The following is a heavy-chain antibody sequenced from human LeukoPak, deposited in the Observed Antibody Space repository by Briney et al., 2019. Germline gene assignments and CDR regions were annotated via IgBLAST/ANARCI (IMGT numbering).Heavy chain of an antibody. CDR1: GFTFSSYW. J-gene: IGHJ3*02. CDR3: APTHDYGGTRRAFDI. CDR2: IKQDGSEK. Sequence: GGSLRLSCAASGFTFSSYWMSWVRQAPGKGLEWVANIKQDGSEKYYVDSVKGRFTISRDNAKNSLYLQMNSLRAEDTAVYYCAPTHDYGGTRRAFDIWGQGQWSPSLQ. D-gene: IGHD4-23*01. V-gene: IGHV3-7*01.